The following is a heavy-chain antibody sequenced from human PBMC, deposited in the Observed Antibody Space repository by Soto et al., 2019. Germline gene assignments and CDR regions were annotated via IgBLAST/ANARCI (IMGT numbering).Heavy chain of an antibody. CDR2: ISSGTTYF. CDR1: GFTFSIST. Sequence: EVQLVESGGGLVKPGGSLTLSCAASGFTFSISTMIWVRQAPGKRLEWVSSISSGTTYFYYADSVKGRFSISRDNAKHSLFLQINSLRVEDTAVYYCASGDGTGLHSSGWSPRFWGQGTLVTVSS. CDR3: ASGDGTGLHSSGWSPRF. J-gene: IGHJ4*02. D-gene: IGHD6-13*01. V-gene: IGHV3-21*01.